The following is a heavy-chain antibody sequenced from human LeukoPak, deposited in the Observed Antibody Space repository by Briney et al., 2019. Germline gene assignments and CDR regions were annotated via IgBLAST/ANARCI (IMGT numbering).Heavy chain of an antibody. CDR3: ARVPGYSRSRGAFDI. CDR2: INHSGST. V-gene: IGHV4-34*01. Sequence: GSLRLSCAASGFIFDNFAMTWIRQPPGKGLEWIGEINHSGSTNYNPSLKSRVTISVDTSKNQFSLKLSSVTAADTAVYYCARVPGYSRSRGAFDIWGQGTMVTVSS. D-gene: IGHD6-13*01. J-gene: IGHJ3*02. CDR1: GFIFDNFA.